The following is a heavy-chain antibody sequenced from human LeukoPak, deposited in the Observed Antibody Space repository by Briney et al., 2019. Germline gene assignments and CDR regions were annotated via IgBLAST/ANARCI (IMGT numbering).Heavy chain of an antibody. Sequence: GASVKVSCKASGYTFTDYYMHWVRQAPGQGLEWMGWINPNSGGTNYAQKFQGRVTMTRDTSISTAYMDLSRLRSDDTAVYYCARVRDSGYDEFDYWGQGTLVTVSS. D-gene: IGHD5-12*01. V-gene: IGHV1-2*02. CDR1: GYTFTDYY. J-gene: IGHJ4*02. CDR2: INPNSGGT. CDR3: ARVRDSGYDEFDY.